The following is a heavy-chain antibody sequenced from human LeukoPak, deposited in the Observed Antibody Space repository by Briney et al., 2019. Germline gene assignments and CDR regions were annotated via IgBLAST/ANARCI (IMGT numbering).Heavy chain of an antibody. V-gene: IGHV3-74*01. J-gene: IGHJ6*03. CDR1: GFTFSSYW. Sequence: GGSLRLSCAASGFTFSSYWMHWVRHAPGKGLVWVSRINSDGSSTSYADSVKGRFTISRDNAKNTLYLQMNSLRAEDTAVYYCARDIYYYCYYMDVWGKGTTVTVSS. CDR2: INSDGSST. CDR3: ARDIYYYCYYMDV.